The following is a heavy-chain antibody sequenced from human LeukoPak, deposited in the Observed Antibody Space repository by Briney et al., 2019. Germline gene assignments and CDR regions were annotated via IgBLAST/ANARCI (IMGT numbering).Heavy chain of an antibody. CDR1: GFTFTSYG. CDR2: ISNSGDTT. Sequence: GGSLSLSRAASGFTFTSYGMNGVRQAPGKGLEWVSVISNSGDTTYYADSVKGRFTISRDNSKNTLYLQMDSLRAEDTAIDYCANLPRAPLDYRGQGTLVTVSS. J-gene: IGHJ4*02. V-gene: IGHV3-23*01. CDR3: ANLPRAPLDY.